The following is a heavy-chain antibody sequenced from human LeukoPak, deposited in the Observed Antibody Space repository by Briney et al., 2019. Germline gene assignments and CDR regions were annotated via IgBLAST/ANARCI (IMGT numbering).Heavy chain of an antibody. CDR3: SCGPFYYYYMDV. CDR2: ISSSSSTI. J-gene: IGHJ6*03. Sequence: GGSLRLFCAASGFTFSSYSMNWVRQAPGKGLEWVSYISSSSSTIYYADSVKGRFTISRDNAKNSLYLQMNSLRAEDTAVYYCSCGPFYYYYMDVWGKGTTVTVSS. V-gene: IGHV3-48*01. CDR1: GFTFSSYS.